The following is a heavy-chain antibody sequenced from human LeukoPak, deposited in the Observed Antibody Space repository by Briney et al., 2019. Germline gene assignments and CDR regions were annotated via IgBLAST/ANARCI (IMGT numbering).Heavy chain of an antibody. V-gene: IGHV3-74*01. CDR2: INSDGSST. CDR3: ARADRFGWFDP. CDR1: GFTFSSYW. Sequence: GGSLRLSCAASGFTFSSYWMNWVRQAPGKGLVWVSRINSDGSSTNYTDSVKGRFTISRDNAKNTLYLQMNSLRAEDTAVYYCARADRFGWFDPWGQGTLVTVSS. D-gene: IGHD3-3*01. J-gene: IGHJ5*02.